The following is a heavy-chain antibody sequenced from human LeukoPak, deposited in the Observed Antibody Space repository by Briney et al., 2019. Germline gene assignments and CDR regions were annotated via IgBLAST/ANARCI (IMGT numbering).Heavy chain of an antibody. CDR1: GFTVTSAY. D-gene: IGHD1-14*01. V-gene: IGHV3-66*02. Sequence: GGSLRLSCAASGFTVTSAYMTWVRQAPGKGLEWVSVIYMGSSIYYADSVKGRFTISRDNSKNTLFLQTSSLRVEDTAVYYCARGNTDHARPCNGMDVWGQGTTVTVSS. CDR2: IYMGSSI. J-gene: IGHJ6*02. CDR3: ARGNTDHARPCNGMDV.